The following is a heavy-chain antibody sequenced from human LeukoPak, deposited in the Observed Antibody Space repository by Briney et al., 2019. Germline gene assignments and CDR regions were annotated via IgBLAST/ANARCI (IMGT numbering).Heavy chain of an antibody. Sequence: SVKVSCKTSGGTFSSYAISWVRQAPGQGLEWMGGIIPIFGTANYAQKFQGRVTITADESTSTAYMELRSLRSDDTAVYYCARAVWFGEYLTYFDYWGQGTLVTVSS. J-gene: IGHJ4*02. CDR2: IIPIFGTA. D-gene: IGHD3-10*01. V-gene: IGHV1-69*13. CDR3: ARAVWFGEYLTYFDY. CDR1: GGTFSSYA.